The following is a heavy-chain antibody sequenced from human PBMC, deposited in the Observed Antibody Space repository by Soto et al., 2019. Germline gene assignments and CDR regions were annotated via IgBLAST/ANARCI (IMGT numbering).Heavy chain of an antibody. CDR2: IYYSGST. CDR3: AREVRGRYDFWSGYPPFDAFDI. J-gene: IGHJ3*02. Sequence: SETLSLTCTVSGAALSSGGYFYTWVRQPPGKGLEWLGYIYYSGSTNYNPSLKSRVTISVDTSKNQFSLKLSSVTAADTAVYYCAREVRGRYDFWSGYPPFDAFDIWGQGTMVTVS. D-gene: IGHD3-3*01. CDR1: GAALSSGGYF. V-gene: IGHV4-61*08.